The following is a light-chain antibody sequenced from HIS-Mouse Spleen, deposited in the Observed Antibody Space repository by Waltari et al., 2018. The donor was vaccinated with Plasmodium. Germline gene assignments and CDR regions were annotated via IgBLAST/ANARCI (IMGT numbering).Light chain of an antibody. V-gene: IGLV3-1*01. CDR1: KLGDKY. Sequence: SYELTPPPSVSVSPGQTASITCSGVKLGDKYACWYQQKPGQSPVLVIYQDSKRPSGMPERFSGSNSGSAATLTISGTQAMDEADYYCQAWDSSTVVFGGGTKLTVL. CDR3: QAWDSSTVV. CDR2: QDS. J-gene: IGLJ2*01.